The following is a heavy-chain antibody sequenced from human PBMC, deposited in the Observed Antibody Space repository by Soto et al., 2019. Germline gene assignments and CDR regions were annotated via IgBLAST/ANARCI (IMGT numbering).Heavy chain of an antibody. J-gene: IGHJ4*02. Sequence: LRLSCAASGFTFSGFELHWVRQAPGNGLEWISYISSSGSTAYYASSVEGRFTISRDNANNSVYLQMDSLRAEDTALYYSTRAAWFPYFSFYWGQGALVTVS. CDR2: ISSSGSTA. CDR3: TRAAWFPYFSFY. CDR1: GFTFSGFE. D-gene: IGHD3-10*01. V-gene: IGHV3-48*03.